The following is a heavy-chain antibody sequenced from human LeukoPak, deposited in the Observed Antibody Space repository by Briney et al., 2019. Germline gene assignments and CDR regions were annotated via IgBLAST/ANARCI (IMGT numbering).Heavy chain of an antibody. CDR2: ISGSGGST. Sequence: PGGSLRLSCAASGFTFSSYAMSWVRQAPGMGLEWVSAISGSGGSTYYADSVKGRFTISRDNSKNTLYLQMNSLRAEDTAVYYCAKGLLWFGELLLGNWFDPWGQGTLVTVSS. CDR1: GFTFSSYA. J-gene: IGHJ5*02. CDR3: AKGLLWFGELLLGNWFDP. D-gene: IGHD3-10*01. V-gene: IGHV3-23*01.